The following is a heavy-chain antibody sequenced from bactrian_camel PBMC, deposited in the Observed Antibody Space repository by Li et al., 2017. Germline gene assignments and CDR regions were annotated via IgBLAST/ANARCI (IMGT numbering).Heavy chain of an antibody. CDR3: AADRMNFEAAPRY. CDR1: GRNYVKWC. D-gene: IGHD7*01. V-gene: IGHV3S54*01. CDR2: IYIAYRPEDQRT. Sequence: HVQLVESGGDSVQAGGSLRLSCAASGRNYVKWCMGWFRQAPGKEREAVATIYIAYRPEDQRTYYADPVKGRFIISPGNATNTVSLQMNSLKPEDTTMYYCAADRMNFEAAPRYWGQGTQVTVS. J-gene: IGHJ4*01.